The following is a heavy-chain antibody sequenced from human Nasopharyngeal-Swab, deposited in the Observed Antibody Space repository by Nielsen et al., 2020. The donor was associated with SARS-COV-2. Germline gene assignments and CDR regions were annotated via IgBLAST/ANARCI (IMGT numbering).Heavy chain of an antibody. V-gene: IGHV4-59*01. CDR2: IYYSGST. D-gene: IGHD5-24*01. J-gene: IGHJ3*02. CDR3: ARDGEMAAFDI. Sequence: MRQSPGKGLEWIGYIYYSGSTNYNPSLKSRVTISVDTSKNQFSLKLSSVTAADTAVYYCARDGEMAAFDIWGQGTMVTVSS.